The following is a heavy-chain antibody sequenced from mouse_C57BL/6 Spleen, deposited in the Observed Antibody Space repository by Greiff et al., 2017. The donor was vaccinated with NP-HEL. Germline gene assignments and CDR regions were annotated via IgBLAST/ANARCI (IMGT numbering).Heavy chain of an antibody. D-gene: IGHD1-1*01. CDR2: ISSGGSYT. CDR3: ARHEEDYYGSSYGWFAY. J-gene: IGHJ3*01. CDR1: GFTFSSYG. V-gene: IGHV5-6*01. Sequence: EVQRVESGGDLVKPGGSLKLSCAASGFTFSSYGMSWVRQTPDKRLEWVATISSGGSYTYYPDSVKGRFTISRDNAKNTLYLQMSSLKSEDTAMYYCARHEEDYYGSSYGWFAYWGQGTLVTVSA.